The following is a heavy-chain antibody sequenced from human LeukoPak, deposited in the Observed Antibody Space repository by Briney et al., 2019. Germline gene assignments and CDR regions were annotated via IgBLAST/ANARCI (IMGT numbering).Heavy chain of an antibody. V-gene: IGHV3-33*08. CDR1: GFTFSSYG. Sequence: PGGSLTLSCAASGFTFSSYGMHWVRQAPGKGLEWVAVIWYDGSNKYYADSVKGRFTISRDNSKNTLYLQMNSLRAEDTAVYYCASGTYYYDSSGYLDYWGQATLVTVSS. D-gene: IGHD3-22*01. CDR2: IWYDGSNK. CDR3: ASGTYYYDSSGYLDY. J-gene: IGHJ4*02.